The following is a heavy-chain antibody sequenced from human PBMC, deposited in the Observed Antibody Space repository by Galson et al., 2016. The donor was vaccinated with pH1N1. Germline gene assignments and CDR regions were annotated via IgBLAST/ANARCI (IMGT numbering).Heavy chain of an antibody. J-gene: IGHJ3*02. V-gene: IGHV3-30-3*01. CDR1: GFTLSDYP. CDR2: VSYDGSNK. Sequence: SLRLSCAASGFTLSDYPIHWVRQTPGKGLECVALVSYDGSNKYYADSVKGRFTISRDNSKNTLYLQMNSLRAEDTAVYYCARDPGYYGLGDPFDIRGQGTMVTVSS. D-gene: IGHD3-3*01. CDR3: ARDPGYYGLGDPFDI.